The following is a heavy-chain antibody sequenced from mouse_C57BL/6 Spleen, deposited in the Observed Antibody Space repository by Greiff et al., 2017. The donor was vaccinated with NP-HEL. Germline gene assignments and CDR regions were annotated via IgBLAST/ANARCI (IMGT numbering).Heavy chain of an antibody. CDR3: ARGGQLRPFAY. V-gene: IGHV1-69*01. D-gene: IGHD3-2*02. CDR1: GYTFTSYW. J-gene: IGHJ3*01. Sequence: QVQLQQSGAELVMPGASVKLSCKASGYTFTSYWMHWVKQRPGQGLEWIGEIDPSDSDTNYNQKFKGKSTLTVDKSSSTAYMQLSSLTSEDSAVYYGARGGQLRPFAYWGQGTLVTVSA. CDR2: IDPSDSDT.